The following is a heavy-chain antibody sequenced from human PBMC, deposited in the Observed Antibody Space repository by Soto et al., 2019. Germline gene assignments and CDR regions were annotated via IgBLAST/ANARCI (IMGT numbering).Heavy chain of an antibody. J-gene: IGHJ5*02. CDR3: ARKVGSGSYPNLNWFDP. Sequence: GASVKVSCKASGYTFTSYYMHWVRLAPGQGLEWVGIINPSGGSTSYAQKFQGRVTMTRDTSTSTVYMELSSLRSEDTAVYYCARKVGSGSYPNLNWFDPRGQGTLVTVSS. CDR2: INPSGGST. D-gene: IGHD3-10*01. V-gene: IGHV1-46*01. CDR1: GYTFTSYY.